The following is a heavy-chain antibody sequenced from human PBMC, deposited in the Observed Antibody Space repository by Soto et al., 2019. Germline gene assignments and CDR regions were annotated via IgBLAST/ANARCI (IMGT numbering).Heavy chain of an antibody. CDR2: INHSGRT. CDR3: PRTSRFDY. D-gene: IGHD6-6*01. Sequence: QVQLQQWGAGLLKPSETLSLTCAVYGVSFSGYYWSWIPQPPGKGLEWIGQINHSGRTNYNPSLKSRVTISLDTSKNQFSLKLSSVPAADTAVYYCPRTSRFDYWGQGTLVTVSS. V-gene: IGHV4-34*01. CDR1: GVSFSGYY. J-gene: IGHJ4*02.